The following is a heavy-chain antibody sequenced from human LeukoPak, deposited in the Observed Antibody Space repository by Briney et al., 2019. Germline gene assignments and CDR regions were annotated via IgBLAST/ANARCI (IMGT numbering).Heavy chain of an antibody. CDR3: ARVKAVYDSSGYYYKLFDY. CDR1: GFTVSSNY. V-gene: IGHV3-66*02. J-gene: IGHJ4*02. CDR2: IYSGGST. D-gene: IGHD3-22*01. Sequence: GGSLRLSCAASGFTVSSNYMSWVRQAPGKGLEWVPVIYSGGSTYYADSVKGRFTISRDNSKNTLYLQMNSLRAEDTAVYYCARVKAVYDSSGYYYKLFDYWGQGTLVTVSS.